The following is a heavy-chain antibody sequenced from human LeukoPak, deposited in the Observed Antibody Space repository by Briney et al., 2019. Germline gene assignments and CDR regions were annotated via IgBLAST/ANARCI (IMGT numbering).Heavy chain of an antibody. CDR3: AKDTWAYYDSSGYYSVPDY. CDR1: GFTFSSYA. CDR2: ISGSGGST. V-gene: IGHV3-23*01. D-gene: IGHD3-22*01. Sequence: GGSLRLSCAASGFTFSSYAMSWVRQAPGKGLEWVSAISGSGGSTYYADSVKGRFTISRDNSKNTLYLQMNGLRAEDTAVYYCAKDTWAYYDSSGYYSVPDYWGQGTLVTVSS. J-gene: IGHJ4*02.